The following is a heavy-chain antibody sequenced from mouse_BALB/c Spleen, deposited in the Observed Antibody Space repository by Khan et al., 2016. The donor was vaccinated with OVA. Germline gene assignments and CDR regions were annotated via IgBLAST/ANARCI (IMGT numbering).Heavy chain of an antibody. V-gene: IGHV1S136*01. J-gene: IGHJ3*01. CDR1: GYTFTSYV. CDR3: ARRVIYYGYDAGFAY. Sequence: VRLQQSGPELVKPGASVKMSCKASGYTFTSYVMHWVKQKPGQGLEWIGYINPYNDGTKYTEKFKGKATLTSDKSSSTAYMELSSLTSEDSAVYYCARRVIYYGYDAGFAYWGQGTLVTVSA. CDR2: INPYNDGT. D-gene: IGHD2-2*01.